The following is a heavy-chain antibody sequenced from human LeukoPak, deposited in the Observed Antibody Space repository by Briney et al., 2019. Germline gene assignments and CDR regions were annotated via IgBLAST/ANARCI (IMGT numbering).Heavy chain of an antibody. CDR3: ARLKCISTTCPSRYVMDV. D-gene: IGHD2-2*01. V-gene: IGHV4-59*01. CDR1: GGSISSYY. Sequence: SETLSLTCSVSGGSISSYYWSWIRQPPGKGLEYIGYIYYSESTNYNPSLKSRVTISVDTSKGQFSLNLTSVTAADTAVYYCARLKCISTTCPSRYVMDVWGQGTTVTVSS. CDR2: IYYSEST. J-gene: IGHJ6*02.